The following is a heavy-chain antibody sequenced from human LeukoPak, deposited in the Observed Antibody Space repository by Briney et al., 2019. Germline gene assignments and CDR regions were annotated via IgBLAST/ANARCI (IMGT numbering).Heavy chain of an antibody. J-gene: IGHJ4*02. D-gene: IGHD1-26*01. CDR3: AKDWGSSVGATAFDY. CDR2: ISWDGGRT. CDR1: GFRFDDYT. Sequence: SGGSLRLSCAASGFRFDDYTMHWVRQAPGKGLEWVSLISWDGGRTYYGDSVKGRFTISRDNSKNSLYLQMNSLRTEDTALYYCAKDWGSSVGATAFDYWGQGTLVTVSS. V-gene: IGHV3-43*01.